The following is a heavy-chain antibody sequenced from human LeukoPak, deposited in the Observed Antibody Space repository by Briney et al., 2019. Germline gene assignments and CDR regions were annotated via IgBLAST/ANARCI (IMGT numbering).Heavy chain of an antibody. Sequence: SETLSLTCAVSGGSISSGGYSWSWIRQPPGKGLEWIGYIYHSGSTYYNPSLKSRVTISVDRSKNQFSLKLSSVTAADTAVYYCARAGSGGYNFDYWGQGTLVTVSP. CDR1: GGSISSGGYS. J-gene: IGHJ4*02. D-gene: IGHD3-10*01. V-gene: IGHV4-30-2*01. CDR2: IYHSGST. CDR3: ARAGSGGYNFDY.